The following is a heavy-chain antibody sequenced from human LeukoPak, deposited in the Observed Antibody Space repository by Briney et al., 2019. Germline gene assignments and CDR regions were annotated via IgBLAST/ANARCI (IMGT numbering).Heavy chain of an antibody. J-gene: IGHJ3*02. Sequence: SETLSLTCAVYGGSFSGYYWSWIRQPPGKGLEWIGEINHSGSTNYSPSLKSRVTISVDTSKNQFSLKLSSVTAADTAVYYCARGQGATAFDIWGQGTMVTVSS. D-gene: IGHD3-16*01. CDR2: INHSGST. CDR1: GGSFSGYY. V-gene: IGHV4-34*01. CDR3: ARGQGATAFDI.